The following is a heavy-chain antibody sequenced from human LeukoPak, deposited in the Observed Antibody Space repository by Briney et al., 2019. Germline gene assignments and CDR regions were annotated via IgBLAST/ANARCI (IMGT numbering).Heavy chain of an antibody. CDR2: IRSSGSTT. CDR1: GFTFSTYE. J-gene: IGHJ4*02. V-gene: IGHV3-48*03. D-gene: IGHD2/OR15-2a*01. CDR3: AAGILGFDSGS. Sequence: GGSLRLSCAASGFTFSTYEMNWVRQAPGKGLEWVSYIRSSGSTTYYADSVKGRFTISRDNAKSSLFLQMNSLRPEDTAVYYCAAGILGFDSGSWGQGTVTVSS.